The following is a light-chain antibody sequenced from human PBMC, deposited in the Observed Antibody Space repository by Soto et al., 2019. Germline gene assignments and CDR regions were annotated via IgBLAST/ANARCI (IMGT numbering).Light chain of an antibody. V-gene: IGKV3-20*01. J-gene: IGKJ2*01. CDR3: QQYGSSRYT. Sequence: EVVLTQSPGTLSFSPGERATLSCRASENVGSGYLAWYQQKPGQAPRVLIYGASSRATGIPDRFTGSGSGTDFTLTISRLEPEDFAVYFCQQYGSSRYTFGQGTKLEIK. CDR1: ENVGSGY. CDR2: GAS.